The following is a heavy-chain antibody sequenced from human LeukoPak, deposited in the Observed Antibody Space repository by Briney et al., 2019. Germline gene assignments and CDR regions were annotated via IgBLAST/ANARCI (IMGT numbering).Heavy chain of an antibody. J-gene: IGHJ5*02. CDR2: ISGGGGST. Sequence: GGSLSLSCAASGFTFSNYAMNWVRQAPGKGLEWVTGISGGGGSTYYADSVKGRFTISRDNSKNTLDLQMNSLRPEDTAVYYCAKNPYYDFWGGYSNWFDLWGQGALVTVSS. CDR1: GFTFSNYA. V-gene: IGHV3-23*01. CDR3: AKNPYYDFWGGYSNWFDL. D-gene: IGHD3-3*01.